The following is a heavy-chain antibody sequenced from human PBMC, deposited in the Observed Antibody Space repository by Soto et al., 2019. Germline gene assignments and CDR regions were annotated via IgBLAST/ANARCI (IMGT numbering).Heavy chain of an antibody. CDR1: GGSISSYY. D-gene: IGHD6-19*01. CDR3: ARANNGWPGLFDY. CDR2: IYYSGRT. J-gene: IGHJ4*02. V-gene: IGHV4-59*01. Sequence: PSETLSLTCIVSGGSISSYYWNWIRQPPGKGLEWIGYIYYSGRTNYNPSLKSRVTISVDTSKNQFSLKVTSVTAADTAVYYCARANNGWPGLFDYWGQGNLVTVSS.